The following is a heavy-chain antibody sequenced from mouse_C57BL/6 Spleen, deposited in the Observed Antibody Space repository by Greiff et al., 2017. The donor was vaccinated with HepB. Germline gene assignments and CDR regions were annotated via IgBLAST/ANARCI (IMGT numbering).Heavy chain of an antibody. V-gene: IGHV5-17*01. CDR2: ISSGSSTI. CDR1: GFTFSDYG. D-gene: IGHD4-1*01. J-gene: IGHJ4*01. CDR3: ARPGTGSCAMDY. Sequence: EVKLMESGGGLVKPGGSLKLSCAASGFTFSDYGMHWVRQAPEKGLEWVAYISSGSSTIYYADTVKGRFTISRDNAKNTLFLQMTSLRSEDTAMYYCARPGTGSCAMDYWSQGASVTVSS.